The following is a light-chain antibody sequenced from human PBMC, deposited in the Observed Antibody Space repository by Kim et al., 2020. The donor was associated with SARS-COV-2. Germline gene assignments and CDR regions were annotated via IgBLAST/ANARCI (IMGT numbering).Light chain of an antibody. CDR3: QQTYSTPRT. J-gene: IGKJ1*01. CDR2: TAS. V-gene: IGKV1-39*01. Sequence: DIQMTQSPPSLSASAGDRVTITCRASQRISDFLNWYQHKSGKAPELLIHTASNLQGGVPSRFSGSGSGTDFTLTISSLQPEDSATYFCQQTYSTPRTFGQGTKVDIK. CDR1: QRISDF.